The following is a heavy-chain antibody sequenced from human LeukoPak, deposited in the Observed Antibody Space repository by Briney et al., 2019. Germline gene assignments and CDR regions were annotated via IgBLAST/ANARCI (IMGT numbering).Heavy chain of an antibody. D-gene: IGHD4-17*01. Sequence: GGSLRLSCAASGFTFSSYAMHWVRQAPGKGLEGVAVISYDGSNKYYADSVKGRFTISRHNSKNTLYLQMNSLRAEDTAVYYCAKSGGVTTTLGYWGQGTLVTVSS. CDR3: AKSGGVTTTLGY. V-gene: IGHV3-30*18. CDR1: GFTFSSYA. CDR2: ISYDGSNK. J-gene: IGHJ4*02.